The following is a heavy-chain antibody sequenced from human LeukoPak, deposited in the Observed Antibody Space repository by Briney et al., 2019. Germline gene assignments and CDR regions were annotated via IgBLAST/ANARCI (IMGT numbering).Heavy chain of an antibody. CDR2: IIPIFGTA. CDR3: ARVLASETGMGP. D-gene: IGHD2-8*01. CDR1: GGTFSSYA. J-gene: IGHJ4*02. V-gene: IGHV1-69*06. Sequence: GSSVKVSCKASGGTFSSYAISWVRQAPGQGLEWMGGIIPIFGTANYAQKFQGRVTINADKSTSTAYMELSSLRSEDTAVYYCARVLASETGMGPWGQGTLVTVSS.